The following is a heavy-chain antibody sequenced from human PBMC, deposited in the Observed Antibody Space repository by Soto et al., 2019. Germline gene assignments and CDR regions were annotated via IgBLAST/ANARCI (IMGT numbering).Heavy chain of an antibody. Sequence: PSETLSLTCTVSGGSITSGGYYWSWIRQHPGKGLEWIGYIYYSGSTNYNPSLKSRVTISVDTSKNQFSLKLSSVTAADTAAYYCARDLGGVGAQFDYWGQGTLVTVSS. V-gene: IGHV4-61*08. CDR2: IYYSGST. CDR3: ARDLGGVGAQFDY. J-gene: IGHJ4*02. D-gene: IGHD1-26*01. CDR1: GGSITSGGYY.